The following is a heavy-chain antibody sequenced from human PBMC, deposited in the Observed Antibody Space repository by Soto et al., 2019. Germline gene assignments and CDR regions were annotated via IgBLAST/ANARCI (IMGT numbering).Heavy chain of an antibody. CDR3: GRTQYYYDSSGYSGFDY. D-gene: IGHD3-22*01. Sequence: ASVKVSCKASGYTFTGYYMHWVRQAPGQGLEWMGWINPNSGGTNYAQKFQGWVTMTRDTSISTAYMERSRLRSDDTAVHYCGRTQYYYDSSGYSGFDYWGQGTLVTVSS. CDR2: INPNSGGT. J-gene: IGHJ4*02. CDR1: GYTFTGYY. V-gene: IGHV1-2*04.